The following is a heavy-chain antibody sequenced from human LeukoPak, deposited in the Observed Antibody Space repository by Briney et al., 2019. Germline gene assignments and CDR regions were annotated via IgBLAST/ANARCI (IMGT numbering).Heavy chain of an antibody. D-gene: IGHD3-3*01. V-gene: IGHV4-39*01. CDR1: GGSISSSSYY. CDR2: IYYSGST. CDR3: ASGGRFLEWPLFDY. J-gene: IGHJ4*02. Sequence: SEALSLTCTVSGGSISSSSYYWGWIRQPPGKGLESIGSIYYSGSTYYNPSLKSRVTISVDTSKNQFSLKLSSVTAADTAVYYCASGGRFLEWPLFDYWGQGTLVSVSS.